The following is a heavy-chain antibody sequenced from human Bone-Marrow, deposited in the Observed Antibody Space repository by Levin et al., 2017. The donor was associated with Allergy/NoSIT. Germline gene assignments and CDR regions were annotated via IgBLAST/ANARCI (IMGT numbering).Heavy chain of an antibody. Sequence: HAGGSLRLSCAASGFTFDDYAMHWVRQAPGKGLEWVSGISWNSDGIAYADSVKGRFTISRDNAKNSLFLQMNSLRIEDTAFYFCAKDLSGLLGFYLQDWGQGTLVTVSS. CDR3: AKDLSGLLGFYLQD. J-gene: IGHJ1*01. CDR1: GFTFDDYA. D-gene: IGHD1-26*01. CDR2: ISWNSDGI. V-gene: IGHV3-9*01.